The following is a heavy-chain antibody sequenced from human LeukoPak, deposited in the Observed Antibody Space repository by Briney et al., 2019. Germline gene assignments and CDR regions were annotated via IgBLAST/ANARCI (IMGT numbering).Heavy chain of an antibody. CDR3: ARGVPTSYYYGSGAHFDY. D-gene: IGHD3-10*01. V-gene: IGHV4-61*02. CDR1: GGSISSGSYY. CDR2: IYTSGST. Sequence: SQTLSLTCTVSGGSISSGSYYWSWIRQPAGKGLEWIGRIYTSGSTNYNPSLKSRVTISVDTSKNQFSLKLSSVTAAGTAVYYCARGVPTSYYYGSGAHFDYWGQGTLVTVSS. J-gene: IGHJ4*02.